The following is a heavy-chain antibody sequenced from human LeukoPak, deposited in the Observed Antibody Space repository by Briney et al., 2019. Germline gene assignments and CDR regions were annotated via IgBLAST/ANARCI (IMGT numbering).Heavy chain of an antibody. Sequence: GESLKISCKGSGYSFTSYWIGWARQMPGKGLEWMGIIYPGDSDTRYSPSFQGQVTTSADKSISTVYLQWSSLKASDTALYYCARRRGYYGSGTDYYFDYWGQGTLVTVSS. CDR2: IYPGDSDT. CDR1: GYSFTSYW. CDR3: ARRRGYYGSGTDYYFDY. D-gene: IGHD3-10*01. V-gene: IGHV5-51*01. J-gene: IGHJ4*02.